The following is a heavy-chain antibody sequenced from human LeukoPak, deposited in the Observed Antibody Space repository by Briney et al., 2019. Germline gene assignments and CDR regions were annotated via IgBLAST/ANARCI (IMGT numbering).Heavy chain of an antibody. CDR2: IIPIFGIA. Sequence: ASVKVSCKASGGTFSSYAISWVRQAPGQGLEWMGGIIPIFGIANYAQKFQGRVTITADKSTSTAYMELSSLRSEDTAVYYCARGYDSSGYYHSDFDYWGQGTLVTVSS. CDR1: GGTFSSYA. J-gene: IGHJ4*02. CDR3: ARGYDSSGYYHSDFDY. V-gene: IGHV1-69*17. D-gene: IGHD3-22*01.